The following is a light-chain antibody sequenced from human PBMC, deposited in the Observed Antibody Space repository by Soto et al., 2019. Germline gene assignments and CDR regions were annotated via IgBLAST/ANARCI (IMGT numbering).Light chain of an antibody. CDR3: GSWDSSLSAYV. V-gene: IGLV1-51*01. CDR1: SSNIGGNS. CDR2: DDN. Sequence: PSVSAAPGQKVTISCSGSSSNIGGNSVSWYQQLPGTAPKLLIYDDNKRPSGIPDRFSGSKSGTSATLGITGFQTGDEADYYCGSWDSSLSAYVFGTGTQVTLL. J-gene: IGLJ1*01.